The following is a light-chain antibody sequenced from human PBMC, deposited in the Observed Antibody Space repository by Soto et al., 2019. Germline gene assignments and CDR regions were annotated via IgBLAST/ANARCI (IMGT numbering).Light chain of an antibody. CDR3: KSYAGSNTYV. V-gene: IGLV2-8*01. J-gene: IGLJ1*01. Sequence: QSVQTQPPSASWSPGHSVAISCTGTKNDIGLYDFVSWYQHHPGKAPRLIIYEVVQRPSGVPDRFSGSKSGNTASLTVSGLQAADQADYFCKSYAGSNTYVFGSGTKVTXL. CDR2: EVV. CDR1: KNDIGLYDF.